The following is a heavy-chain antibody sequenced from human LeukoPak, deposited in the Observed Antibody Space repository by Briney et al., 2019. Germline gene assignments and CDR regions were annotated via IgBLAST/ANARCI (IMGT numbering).Heavy chain of an antibody. Sequence: GGSLRLSCAASGFTFSSDAMSWVRQAPGKGLEWVAAISGSGGASFYADSVKGRLTISRDDSKNILYLQLNSPRPEDTAVYYCAKSSSGYAFDIWGQGTMVTVSS. J-gene: IGHJ3*02. CDR1: GFTFSSDA. CDR3: AKSSSGYAFDI. V-gene: IGHV3-23*01. CDR2: ISGSGGAS. D-gene: IGHD6-19*01.